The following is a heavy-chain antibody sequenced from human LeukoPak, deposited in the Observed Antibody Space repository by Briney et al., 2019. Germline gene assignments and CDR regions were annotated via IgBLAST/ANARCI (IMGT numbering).Heavy chain of an antibody. D-gene: IGHD4-23*01. J-gene: IGHJ5*02. CDR1: GGSISSGSYY. V-gene: IGHV4-61*02. Sequence: SQTLSLTCTVSGGSISSGSYYWSWIRQPARKGLEWVGRIYTSGSTNYNPPLKSRVTLSVDTSKHQFSLKLSSVTAADTAVYYCAKEIILPYDGNSISWFDPWGQGTLVTVSS. CDR3: AKEIILPYDGNSISWFDP. CDR2: IYTSGST.